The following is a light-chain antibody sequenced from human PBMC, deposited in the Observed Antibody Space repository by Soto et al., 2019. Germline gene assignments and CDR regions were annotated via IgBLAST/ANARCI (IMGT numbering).Light chain of an antibody. J-gene: IGKJ4*01. CDR3: QQYNNWPPLT. CDR2: GAF. Sequence: EMVMTQSPATLPVSPGERATLSCRASQSVSGNLAWYQQKPGQAPRLLIYGAFTMDTGIPARFSGSGSGTEFTLTISSLQSKDFAVYYCQQYNNWPPLTFGGGTKVESK. V-gene: IGKV3-15*01. CDR1: QSVSGN.